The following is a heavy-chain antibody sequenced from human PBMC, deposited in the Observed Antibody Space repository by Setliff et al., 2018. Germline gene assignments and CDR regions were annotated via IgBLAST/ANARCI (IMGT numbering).Heavy chain of an antibody. CDR3: ARNTDLRNGFDY. J-gene: IGHJ4*02. CDR2: ISTSSTII. Sequence: GGSLRLSCVASEFTFSRYFMTWVRRAPGKGLEWISYISTSSTIIYYADSVKGRFTVSRDNAKNSLYLQMNSLRAEDTAVYYCARNTDLRNGFDYWGQGTLVTVSS. D-gene: IGHD5-18*01. V-gene: IGHV3-48*01. CDR1: EFTFSRYF.